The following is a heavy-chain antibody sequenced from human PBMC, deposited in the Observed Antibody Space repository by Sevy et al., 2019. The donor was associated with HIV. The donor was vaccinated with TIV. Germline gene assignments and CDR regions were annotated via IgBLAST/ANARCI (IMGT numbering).Heavy chain of an antibody. D-gene: IGHD5-12*01. CDR2: ISGSGGST. J-gene: IGHJ4*02. Sequence: GGSLRLSCAASGFTFSSYAMSWVRQAPGKGLEWVSAISGSGGSTYYVDSVKGRFTISRDNSKNTLYLQMNSLRAEDTAVYSCAKDVQGVINSGYDWPPDYWGQGTLVTVSS. CDR1: GFTFSSYA. V-gene: IGHV3-23*01. CDR3: AKDVQGVINSGYDWPPDY.